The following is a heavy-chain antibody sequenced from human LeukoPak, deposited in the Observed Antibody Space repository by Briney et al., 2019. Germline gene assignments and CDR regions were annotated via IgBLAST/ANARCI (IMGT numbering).Heavy chain of an antibody. J-gene: IGHJ4*02. CDR2: ISGSGGST. CDR1: GFTFSSYA. CDR3: AKHGDYSFED. V-gene: IGHV3-23*01. Sequence: GGSLRLSCAASGFTFSSYAMSWVRQAPGKGLEWVSAISGSGGSTYYADSVKGRFTISRDNARNSLFLQMNSLRAEDTAVYYCAKHGDYSFEDWGQGTLVTVSS. D-gene: IGHD4-17*01.